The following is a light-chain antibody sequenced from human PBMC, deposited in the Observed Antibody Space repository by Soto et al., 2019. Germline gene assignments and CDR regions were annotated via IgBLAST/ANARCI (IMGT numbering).Light chain of an antibody. Sequence: EILLTQSPGTLSLSPGERATLSCRASQSVSSSYLAWYQQKPGQAPRLLIYGASSRATGIPDRFSGSGSGTDFTLTISRLEPEDFAVYYCQHYYTSYTTFGQGTRLEIK. CDR1: QSVSSSY. V-gene: IGKV3-20*01. CDR3: QHYYTSYTT. J-gene: IGKJ5*01. CDR2: GAS.